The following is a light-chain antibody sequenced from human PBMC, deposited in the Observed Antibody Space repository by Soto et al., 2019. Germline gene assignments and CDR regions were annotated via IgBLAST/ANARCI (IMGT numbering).Light chain of an antibody. CDR2: DVY. Sequence: QSALTQPASVSGSPGQSITISCTGTSSDVGGYNYVSWYQQHPGEAPKLMIYDVYNRPSGVSYRFSGSKSGNTASLTISGLQAEDEDDDYCSSYSSATSRDVVFGGGTKLTVL. V-gene: IGLV2-14*01. CDR3: SSYSSATSRDVV. CDR1: SSDVGGYNY. J-gene: IGLJ2*01.